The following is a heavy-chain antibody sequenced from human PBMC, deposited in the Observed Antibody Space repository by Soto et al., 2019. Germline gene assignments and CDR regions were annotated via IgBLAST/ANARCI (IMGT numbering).Heavy chain of an antibody. Sequence: ETLSLTCTVSGDSISSFYWSWIRQPAGKGLEWIGRIYTNGATNYNPSLRSRVTMSVDTSKNQFSLELSSVTAADTAVYYCARRASGSGRHFDNWGQGTLVTVSS. J-gene: IGHJ4*02. CDR1: GDSISSFY. CDR2: IYTNGAT. CDR3: ARRASGSGRHFDN. D-gene: IGHD3-10*01. V-gene: IGHV4-4*07.